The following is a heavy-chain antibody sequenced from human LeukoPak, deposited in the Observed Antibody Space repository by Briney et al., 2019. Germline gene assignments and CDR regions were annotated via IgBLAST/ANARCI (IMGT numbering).Heavy chain of an antibody. Sequence: GESLKISCKGSGYTFTNYWIGWVRQMPGKGLEWMGIVYPADSDIRYSPSFQGQVTISADKSISTAYLQWSSLKASDTAMYYCARNYLAFDYWGQGTLVTVSS. CDR2: VYPADSDI. J-gene: IGHJ4*02. V-gene: IGHV5-51*01. D-gene: IGHD3-10*01. CDR3: ARNYLAFDY. CDR1: GYTFTNYW.